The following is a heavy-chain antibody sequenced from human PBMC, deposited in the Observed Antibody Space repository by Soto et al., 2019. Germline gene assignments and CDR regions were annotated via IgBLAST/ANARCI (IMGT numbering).Heavy chain of an antibody. J-gene: IGHJ4*02. D-gene: IGHD2-2*01. Sequence: SETLSLTCIVPGGSISSNSWSWIRQPPGKGLEWIGYISYSGSTNYNLPLMSRLTISIDTSKNQFSLKLSSVTAVDTAVYYCVRAAVVVPAAAPGYFDCWGQGTLVTVSS. CDR1: GGSISSNS. CDR2: ISYSGST. CDR3: VRAAVVVPAAAPGYFDC. V-gene: IGHV4-59*13.